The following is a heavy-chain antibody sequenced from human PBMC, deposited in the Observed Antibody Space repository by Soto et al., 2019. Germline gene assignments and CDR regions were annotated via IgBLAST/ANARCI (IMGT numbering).Heavy chain of an antibody. D-gene: IGHD3-16*01. CDR1: GGSISSGDYY. CDR3: AGGALGYNWFDP. V-gene: IGHV4-30-4*01. Sequence: QVQLQESGPGLVKASQTLSITCTVSGGSISSGDYYWSWIRQPPGKGPEWIGYIYSNEYTSYEPSLQSRVTISLETSKNHFSLNLNSVTAADTAVYYCAGGALGYNWFDPWGQGTLVTVSS. J-gene: IGHJ5*02. CDR2: IYSNEYT.